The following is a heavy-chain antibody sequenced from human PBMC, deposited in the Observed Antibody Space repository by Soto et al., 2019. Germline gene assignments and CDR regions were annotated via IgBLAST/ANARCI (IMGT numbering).Heavy chain of an antibody. CDR1: GFTFTTFA. D-gene: IGHD2-15*01. V-gene: IGHV3-23*01. Sequence: EVQLLESGGGLVQPGGSLRLSCAASGFTFTTFAMSWVRQAPGKGLEWVSAISGDGYNTYYADSVKGRVTVSRDNSKNTRYLHMNSLRADDTAVYYCAKPQGGYCSGGSCYPPWADWGQGTLVTVSS. CDR2: ISGDGYNT. J-gene: IGHJ4*02. CDR3: AKPQGGYCSGGSCYPPWAD.